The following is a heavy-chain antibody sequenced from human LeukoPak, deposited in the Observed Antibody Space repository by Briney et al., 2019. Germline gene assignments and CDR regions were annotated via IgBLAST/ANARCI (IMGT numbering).Heavy chain of an antibody. Sequence: SETLSLTCTVSGGSISSSSYYWGWIRQPPGKGLEWIGSIYYSGSTYYNPSLKSRVTISVDTSKNQFSLKLSSVTAADTAVYYCARQGIAAAGTSSRDYWGQGTLATVSS. CDR3: ARQGIAAAGTSSRDY. J-gene: IGHJ4*02. V-gene: IGHV4-39*01. CDR2: IYYSGST. CDR1: GGSISSSSYY. D-gene: IGHD6-13*01.